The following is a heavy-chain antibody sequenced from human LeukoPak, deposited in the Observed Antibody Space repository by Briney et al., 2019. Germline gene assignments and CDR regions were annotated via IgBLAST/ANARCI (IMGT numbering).Heavy chain of an antibody. Sequence: PSETLSLTCTVSGGSISSSSFWGWIRRPPGKGLEWIGHIFYSGSTYYNPSLKSRVTISVDTSKNQFSLKLSSVTAADTAVYYCARGGGYGPLGDWGQGTLVTVSS. J-gene: IGHJ4*02. D-gene: IGHD5-18*01. CDR1: GGSISSSSF. V-gene: IGHV4-39*07. CDR2: IFYSGST. CDR3: ARGGGYGPLGD.